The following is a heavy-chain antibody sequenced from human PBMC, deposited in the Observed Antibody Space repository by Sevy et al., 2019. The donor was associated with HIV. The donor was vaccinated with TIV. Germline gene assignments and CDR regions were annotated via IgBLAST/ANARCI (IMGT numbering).Heavy chain of an antibody. CDR2: VYHTGST. Sequence: SETLSITCAVSGVSVTSDTYYWSWIRQPPGKGLEWIGYVYHTGSTNYSPSFKSRVTISIDTSKNQFSLRLFSVAAADTAMYYCAREPYFFDKSGYFWDYWGQGILVTVSS. CDR3: AREPYFFDKSGYFWDY. D-gene: IGHD3-22*01. CDR1: GVSVTSDTYY. V-gene: IGHV4-61*01. J-gene: IGHJ4*02.